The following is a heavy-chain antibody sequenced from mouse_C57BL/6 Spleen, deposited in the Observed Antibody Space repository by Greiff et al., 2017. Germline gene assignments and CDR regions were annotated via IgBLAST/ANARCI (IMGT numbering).Heavy chain of an antibody. Sequence: LEESGAELVKPGASVKISCKASGYAFSSYWMNWVKQRPGKGLEWIGQIYPGDGDTNYNGKFKGKATLTADKSSSTAYMQLSSLTSEDSAVYFCARSDYYGSSPFAYWGQGTLVTVS. CDR2: IYPGDGDT. CDR3: ARSDYYGSSPFAY. D-gene: IGHD1-1*01. V-gene: IGHV1-80*01. J-gene: IGHJ3*01. CDR1: GYAFSSYW.